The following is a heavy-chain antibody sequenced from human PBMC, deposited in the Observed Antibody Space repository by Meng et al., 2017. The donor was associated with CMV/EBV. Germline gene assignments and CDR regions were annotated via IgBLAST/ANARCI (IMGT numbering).Heavy chain of an antibody. D-gene: IGHD1-1*01. J-gene: IGHJ4*02. CDR2: IYPNSGGT. V-gene: IGHV1-2*02. CDR3: VRDHNWGPDY. CDR1: GYRFSDHY. Sequence: QVQLGPPGAEVKSPGASVKVSCQTSGYRFSDHYMHWVRQAPGQGLEWMGWIYPNSGGTHYAQKFQDRVTMTRDTSISTVYMELSRLTSDDTAVYYCVRDHNWGPDYWGQGTLVTVSS.